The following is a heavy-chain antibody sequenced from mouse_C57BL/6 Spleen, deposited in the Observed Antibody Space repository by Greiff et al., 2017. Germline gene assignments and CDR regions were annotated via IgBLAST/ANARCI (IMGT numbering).Heavy chain of an antibody. D-gene: IGHD2-5*01. CDR1: GFTFSDYG. CDR2: ISSGSSTI. CDR3: ARGTYYSNYVFAY. Sequence: EVQLVESGGGLVKPGGSLKLSCAASGFTFSDYGMHWVRQAPEKGLEWVAYISSGSSTIYYAANVKGRFTISSDNAKNTLFLQMTSLRSEDTSMYYCARGTYYSNYVFAYWGQGTLVTVSA. V-gene: IGHV5-17*01. J-gene: IGHJ3*01.